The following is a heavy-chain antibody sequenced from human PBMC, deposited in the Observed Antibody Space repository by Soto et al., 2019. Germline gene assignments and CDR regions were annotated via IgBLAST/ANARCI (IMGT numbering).Heavy chain of an antibody. Sequence: PGGSLRLSCAASGFTFSDYYMSWIRLAPGKGLEWVSYISSSGSTIYYADSVKGRFTISRDNAKNSLYLQMSSLRAEDTAVYYCARDRLTTYDFWSGPTDHAFDIWGQGTMVTVSS. CDR1: GFTFSDYY. D-gene: IGHD3-3*01. J-gene: IGHJ3*02. V-gene: IGHV3-11*01. CDR3: ARDRLTTYDFWSGPTDHAFDI. CDR2: ISSSGSTI.